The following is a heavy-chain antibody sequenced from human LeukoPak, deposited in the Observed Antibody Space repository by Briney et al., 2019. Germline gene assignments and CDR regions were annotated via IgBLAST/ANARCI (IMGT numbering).Heavy chain of an antibody. CDR3: ARGSRITIFGVVIPRIEFDY. CDR1: GGSFSGYY. Sequence: SETLSLTCAVYGGSFSGYYWGWIRQPPGKGLEWIGEINHSGSTNYNPSLKSRVTISVDTSKNQFSLKLSSVTAADTAVYYCARGSRITIFGVVIPRIEFDYWGQGTLVTVSS. J-gene: IGHJ4*02. V-gene: IGHV4-34*01. CDR2: INHSGST. D-gene: IGHD3-3*01.